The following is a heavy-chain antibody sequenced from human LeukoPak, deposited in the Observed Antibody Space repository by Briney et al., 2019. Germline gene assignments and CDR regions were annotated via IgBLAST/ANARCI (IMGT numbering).Heavy chain of an antibody. D-gene: IGHD3-3*02. CDR1: GFTFSNAW. Sequence: GGSLRLSCAASGFTFSNAWMRWVRQAPGKGLEWVGRIKSRTDGGTTDYAAPVKGRFIISRDDSKNTLYLQMNSLKTEDTAVYYCARDPVLGDIWGQGTMVTVSS. CDR3: ARDPVLGDI. J-gene: IGHJ3*02. V-gene: IGHV3-15*01. CDR2: IKSRTDGGTT.